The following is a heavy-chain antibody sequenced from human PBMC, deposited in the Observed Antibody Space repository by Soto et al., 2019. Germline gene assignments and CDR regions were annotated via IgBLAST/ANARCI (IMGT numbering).Heavy chain of an antibody. CDR2: ISNDDSNK. Sequence: QVQLVESGGGVVQPGRSLRLSCAASGFTFSSCSMHWVRQAPGKGLEWVALISNDDSNKFYADSVKGRFTISRDNSKNTLYLQMSSLREEDTSVYYCAGGSPWEQQLQGPFDYWGQGTLVTVSS. CDR1: GFTFSSCS. CDR3: AGGSPWEQQLQGPFDY. J-gene: IGHJ4*02. V-gene: IGHV3-30-3*01. D-gene: IGHD6-13*01.